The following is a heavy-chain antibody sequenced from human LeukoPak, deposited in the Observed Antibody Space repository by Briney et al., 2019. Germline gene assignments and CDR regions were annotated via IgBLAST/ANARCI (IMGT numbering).Heavy chain of an antibody. Sequence: GGSLRLSCAAFGFTVSSNYMSWVRQAPGKGLEWVSVIYSGGSTYYADSVKGRFTISRDNSKNTLYLQMNSLRAEDTAVYYCARVDKYGDYVHWGQGTLVTVSS. CDR1: GFTVSSNY. V-gene: IGHV3-53*01. J-gene: IGHJ4*02. CDR3: ARVDKYGDYVH. D-gene: IGHD4-17*01. CDR2: IYSGGST.